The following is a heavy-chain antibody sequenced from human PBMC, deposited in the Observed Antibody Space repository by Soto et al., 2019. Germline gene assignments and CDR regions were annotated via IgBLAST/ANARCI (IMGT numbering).Heavy chain of an antibody. J-gene: IGHJ3*02. Sequence: SETLSLTCTVSGGSISSGGYYWSWIRQHPGKGLEWIGYISYSGSTYYNPSLESRVTISVDTSKNQFSLKLSSVTAADTAVYYCAKGGSGSYSNAFDIWGQGTMVTVSS. D-gene: IGHD3-10*01. CDR2: ISYSGST. CDR3: AKGGSGSYSNAFDI. CDR1: GGSISSGGYY. V-gene: IGHV4-31*03.